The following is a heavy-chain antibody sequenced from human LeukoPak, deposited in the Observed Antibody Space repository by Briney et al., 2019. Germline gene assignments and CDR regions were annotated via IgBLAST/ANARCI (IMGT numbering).Heavy chain of an antibody. D-gene: IGHD5-24*01. J-gene: IGHJ4*02. CDR2: IGAGEDT. V-gene: IGHV3-13*04. CDR3: VKAKGTDGYKDNFDS. CDR1: GFTFSTYD. Sequence: PGGSLRLSCAASGFTFSTYDMHWVRQVTGKGLEWVSAIGAGEDTYYLGSVKGRFTISRENAKNTLYFQMNSLRAEDTAVYFCVKAKGTDGYKDNFDSWGQGILVTVSS.